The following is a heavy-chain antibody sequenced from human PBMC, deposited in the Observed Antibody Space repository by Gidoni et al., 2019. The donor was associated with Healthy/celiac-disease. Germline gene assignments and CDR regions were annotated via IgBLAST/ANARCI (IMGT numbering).Heavy chain of an antibody. CDR3: ARQGDSSGWYRLNWFDP. V-gene: IGHV4-39*01. J-gene: IGHJ5*02. D-gene: IGHD6-19*01. CDR2: IYYSGST. CDR1: GGSISSSSYY. Sequence: QLQLQESGPGLVKPSETLSLTCTVPGGSISSSSYYWGWIRQPPGKGLEWIGSIYYSGSTYYNPSLKSRVTISVDTSKNQFSLKLSSVTAADTAVYYCARQGDSSGWYRLNWFDPWGQGTLVTVSS.